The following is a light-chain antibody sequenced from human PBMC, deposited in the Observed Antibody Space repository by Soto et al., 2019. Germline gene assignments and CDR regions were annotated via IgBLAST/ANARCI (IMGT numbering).Light chain of an antibody. Sequence: DVHLTQSPSTLSASVGDRVTMTCRASESIATWLAWYQQKPGKAPKLFIYDASRLESGVPSRFSGGGSGTEFTLTISDLQPDDFATYYCHQYNSYFGQGTKLEF. J-gene: IGKJ2*01. CDR1: ESIATW. CDR3: HQYNSY. V-gene: IGKV1-5*01. CDR2: DAS.